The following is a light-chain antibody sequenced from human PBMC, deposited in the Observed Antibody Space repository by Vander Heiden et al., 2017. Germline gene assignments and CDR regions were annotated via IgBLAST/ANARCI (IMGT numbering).Light chain of an antibody. CDR2: VNSDGTH. J-gene: IGLJ2*01. CDR1: SGHSNYA. Sequence: QLVVTQSPSASASLGASVKLTCILSSGHSNYAIAWHQQQPEKSPRYLMKVNSDGTHRKGDGIPDRFSGSSSGAERYLTISTLQSEDEADYYCQIWDTGIVIIGGGTKLTVL. CDR3: QIWDTGIVI. V-gene: IGLV4-69*01.